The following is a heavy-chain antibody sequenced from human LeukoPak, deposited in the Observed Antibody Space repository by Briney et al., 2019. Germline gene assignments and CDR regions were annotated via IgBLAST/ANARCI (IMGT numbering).Heavy chain of an antibody. D-gene: IGHD6-13*01. CDR1: GFTVSFHY. CDR3: TREVGAVGLEY. J-gene: IGHJ4*02. Sequence: GGSLRLSCAASGFTVSFHYMTWVRQAPGKGLEWVSVIYSGGNTNYADSEKGRFTISRDNSKNTLYLQMDVLTVEDTAVYYCTREVGAVGLEYWGQGTLVIVSS. V-gene: IGHV3-53*01. CDR2: IYSGGNT.